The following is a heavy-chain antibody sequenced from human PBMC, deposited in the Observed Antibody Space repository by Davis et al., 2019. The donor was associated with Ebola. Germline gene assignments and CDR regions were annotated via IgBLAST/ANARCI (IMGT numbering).Heavy chain of an antibody. V-gene: IGHV3-21*04. CDR1: GFTLSGFG. J-gene: IGHJ4*02. D-gene: IGHD5-18*01. CDR2: ISSGSTYI. CDR3: AKGGGIVDTAVGY. Sequence: GESLKISCATSGFTLSGFGMNWIRQAPGKGLEWVSSISSGSTYIKYAESVKGRFTISRDNARNSLYLQMNSLRAEDTALYYCAKGGGIVDTAVGYWGQGTLVTVSS.